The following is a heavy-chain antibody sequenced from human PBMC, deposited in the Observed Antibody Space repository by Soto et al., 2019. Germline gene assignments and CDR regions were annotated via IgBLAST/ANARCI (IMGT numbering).Heavy chain of an antibody. CDR1: GYTLTELS. CDR2: FDPEDGET. Sequence: ASVKVSCKVSGYTLTELSIHWVRQAPGKGLEWMGGFDPEDGETIYAQKFQGRVTMTEDTSTDTAYMELSSLRSEDTAVYYCATDLGTVVTQKDYYYYGMDVWGQGTTVTVSS. D-gene: IGHD3-22*01. CDR3: ATDLGTVVTQKDYYYYGMDV. J-gene: IGHJ6*02. V-gene: IGHV1-24*01.